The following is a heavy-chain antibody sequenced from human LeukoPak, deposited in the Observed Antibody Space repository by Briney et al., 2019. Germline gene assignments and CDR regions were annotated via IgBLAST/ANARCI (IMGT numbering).Heavy chain of an antibody. CDR2: ISGSGGST. J-gene: IGHJ4*02. D-gene: IGHD2-15*01. CDR1: GFTFSSYA. V-gene: IGHV3-23*01. CDR3: AKASESLGYCSGGSCRRYFDY. Sequence: GGSLRLSCAASGFTFSSYAMSWVRQAPGKGLEWVSVISGSGGSTYYADSVKGRSTISRDNSKNTLYLQMNSLRAEDTAVYYCAKASESLGYCSGGSCRRYFDYWGQGTLVTVSS.